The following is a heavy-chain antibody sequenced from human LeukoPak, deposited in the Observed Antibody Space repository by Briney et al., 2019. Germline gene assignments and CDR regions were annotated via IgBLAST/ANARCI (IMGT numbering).Heavy chain of an antibody. CDR3: ARLRDYYYGSGSYPHAFDI. D-gene: IGHD3-10*01. CDR2: IYPGDSDT. CDR1: GYSFTSYW. V-gene: IGHV5-51*01. J-gene: IGHJ3*02. Sequence: GESLKISFKGSGYSFTSYWVGWVRQMPGKGLEWMGIIYPGDSDTRYSPSSQGQVTISADKSISTAYLQWSSLKASDTAMYYCARLRDYYYGSGSYPHAFDIWGQGTMVTVSS.